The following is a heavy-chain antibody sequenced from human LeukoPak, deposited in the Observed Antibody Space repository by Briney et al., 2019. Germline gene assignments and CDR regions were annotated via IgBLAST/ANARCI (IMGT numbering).Heavy chain of an antibody. J-gene: IGHJ4*02. Sequence: GGSLRLSCAASGFTFSSFAMSWVRQAPGKGLEWVSAISGSGGSTYYADSVKGRFTISRDNSKNTLYLQMNSLRAEDTAVYYCAKLGNSNPLRLPFDYWGQGTLVTVSS. CDR2: ISGSGGST. CDR1: GFTFSSFA. CDR3: AKLGNSNPLRLPFDY. V-gene: IGHV3-23*01. D-gene: IGHD4-23*01.